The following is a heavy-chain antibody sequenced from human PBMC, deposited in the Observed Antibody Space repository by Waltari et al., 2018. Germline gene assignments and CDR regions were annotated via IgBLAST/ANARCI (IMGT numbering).Heavy chain of an antibody. CDR3: GREYYGFWDGYYLDY. Sequence: DVQLVQSGGGLIHPGGSLRLSCAASGVTFTAYKMHGVCQAPGEGLVWISRISADGSETTYADSVEGRFTISRDNTKNTLYLQMNSLRAEDTAVYYCGREYYGFWDGYYLDYWGQGTLVTVST. CDR1: GVTFTAYK. CDR2: ISADGSET. V-gene: IGHV3-74*01. J-gene: IGHJ4*02. D-gene: IGHD3-3*01.